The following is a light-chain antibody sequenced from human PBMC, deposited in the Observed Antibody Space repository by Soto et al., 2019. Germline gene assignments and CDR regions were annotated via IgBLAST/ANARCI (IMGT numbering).Light chain of an antibody. Sequence: QSVLTQPPSASGTAGQRVTISCSGSTSNIGSNTVNWYQQLPGTAPKTLIYSNNQRPSGVPERFSGSKSGTSASLAITGLQAEDEADYYCQAYDYSLTAMVFGGGTKLTVL. V-gene: IGLV1-44*01. CDR3: QAYDYSLTAMV. CDR2: SNN. CDR1: TSNIGSNT. J-gene: IGLJ3*02.